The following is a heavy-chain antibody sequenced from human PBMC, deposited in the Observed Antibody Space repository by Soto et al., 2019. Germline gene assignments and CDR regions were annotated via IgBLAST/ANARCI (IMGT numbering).Heavy chain of an antibody. CDR1: GDSVASNSAC. CDR2: TYYRARWYY. Sequence: TLSLTFALTGDSVASNSACWSSVRQAPSRGLEWLGRTYYRARWYYEYAVSVRGRITINPDTSKNQYSLQLNSVTPEDTAVYFCARGEQYSGRIFDYWGQGTLVTFYS. J-gene: IGHJ4*01. CDR3: ARGEQYSGRIFDY. D-gene: IGHD1-26*01. V-gene: IGHV6-1*01.